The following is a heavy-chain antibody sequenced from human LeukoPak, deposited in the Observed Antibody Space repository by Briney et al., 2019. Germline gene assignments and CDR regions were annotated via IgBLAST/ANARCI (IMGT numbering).Heavy chain of an antibody. V-gene: IGHV4-4*07. CDR1: GGSISSYY. CDR2: IYTSGST. J-gene: IGHJ4*02. Sequence: ETLSLTCTVSGGSISSYYWSWIRQPAGKGLEWIGRIYTSGSTNYNPSLKSRVTMSVDTSKNQFSLKLSSVTAADTAVYYCARSGYYYDSSGYIPFDYWGQGTLVTVSS. D-gene: IGHD3-22*01. CDR3: ARSGYYYDSSGYIPFDY.